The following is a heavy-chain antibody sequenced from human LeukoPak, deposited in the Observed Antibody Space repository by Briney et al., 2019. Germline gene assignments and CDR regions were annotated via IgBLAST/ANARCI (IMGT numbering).Heavy chain of an antibody. CDR1: GVSISSSNSY. J-gene: IGHJ4*02. V-gene: IGHV4-39*07. D-gene: IGHD1-26*01. Sequence: PSETLSLTCTVSGVSISSSNSYWGWIRQPPGKGLEWIGSIYYSGNTYYNASLKSQVSISIDTSKNQFSLKLNSVTAADTAMYYCARLGVVGNLDYWGQGSLVTVSS. CDR2: IYYSGNT. CDR3: ARLGVVGNLDY.